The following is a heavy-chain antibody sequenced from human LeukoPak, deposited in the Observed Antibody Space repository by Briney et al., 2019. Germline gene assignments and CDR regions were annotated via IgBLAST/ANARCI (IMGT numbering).Heavy chain of an antibody. CDR1: GYTFTGYY. J-gene: IGHJ5*02. V-gene: IGHV1-2*04. CDR2: INPNSGGT. D-gene: IGHD1-14*01. CDR3: AREALGGIIDWSNWFDP. Sequence: ASVKVSCKASGYTFTGYYMHWVRQAPGQGLEWMGWINPNSGGTNYAQKFQGWVTMTRDTSISTAYMELSRLRSDDTAVYYCAREALGGIIDWSNWFDPWGQGTLVTVSS.